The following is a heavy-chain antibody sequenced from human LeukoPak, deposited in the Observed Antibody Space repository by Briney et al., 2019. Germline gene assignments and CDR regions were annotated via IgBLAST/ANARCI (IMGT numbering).Heavy chain of an antibody. Sequence: GGSLRLSCTASGFSFSGSWMSWVRQLPGKGLEWLADMNPDGSTIVYVDSVKGRFTISRNNAKNSVYLQMDGPRAEDTAVYYCARDPLNGALDIWGQGTLVTVSS. CDR3: ARDPLNGALDI. CDR2: MNPDGSTI. J-gene: IGHJ3*02. V-gene: IGHV3-7*01. CDR1: GFSFSGSW.